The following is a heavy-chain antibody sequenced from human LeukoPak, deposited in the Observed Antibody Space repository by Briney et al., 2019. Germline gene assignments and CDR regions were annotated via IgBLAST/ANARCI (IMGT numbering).Heavy chain of an antibody. CDR2: IYPGDSDT. J-gene: IGHJ4*02. CDR1: GYSFTSYW. D-gene: IGHD6-13*01. V-gene: IGHV5-51*01. Sequence: GESLKISCKGSGYSFTSYWIGWVRQMPGKGLEWMGIIYPGDSDTRYRPSFQGQVTISADKSISTAYLQWSILKASDTAMYYCTRRGESSSWYYWGQGTLVTVSS. CDR3: TRRGESSSWYY.